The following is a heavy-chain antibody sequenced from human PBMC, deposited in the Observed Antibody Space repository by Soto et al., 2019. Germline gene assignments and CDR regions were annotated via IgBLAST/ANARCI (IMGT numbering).Heavy chain of an antibody. CDR3: ARVGGCSTSCYAGYYYMDV. V-gene: IGHV4-39*01. D-gene: IGHD2-2*01. CDR1: GDSVSSSYYY. CDR2: IFYSGST. Sequence: SETLSLTCTVSGDSVSSSYYYWGWIRQPPGKGLEWIGSIFYSGSTYYNPSLKSRVTISVDTSKNQFSLKLSSVTAEDTALYYCARVGGCSTSCYAGYYYMDVWGKGTTVTVSS. J-gene: IGHJ6*03.